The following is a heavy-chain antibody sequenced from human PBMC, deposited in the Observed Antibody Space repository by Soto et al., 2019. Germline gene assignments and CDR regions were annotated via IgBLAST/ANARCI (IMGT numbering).Heavy chain of an antibody. CDR3: ARLGYAGH. Sequence: QVHLVQSGAEVKKPGTSVKVSCTASGGSLRNSVISWVRQAPAQRLEWMVGVIPILGTANYAQKVQGRVTMTADEATSTDHMDLSSPSPDDTALYYCARLGYAGHWGPGTLVIVSS. V-gene: IGHV1-69*01. J-gene: IGHJ4*02. CDR1: GGSLRNSV. CDR2: VIPILGTA. D-gene: IGHD5-18*01.